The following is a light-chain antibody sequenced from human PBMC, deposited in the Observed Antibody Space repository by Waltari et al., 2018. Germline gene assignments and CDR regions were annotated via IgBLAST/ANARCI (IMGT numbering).Light chain of an antibody. CDR1: ETISHW. V-gene: IGKV1-5*03. Sequence: DIQMTQSPSTLSASVGDRVPITCRASETISHWLAWYQQRPGKAPTLLIYKASSLESGVPSRFSGSGSGTYFSLTISSLQPDDFATYYCQQYNRYPVTFGQGTKVEIK. CDR2: KAS. J-gene: IGKJ1*01. CDR3: QQYNRYPVT.